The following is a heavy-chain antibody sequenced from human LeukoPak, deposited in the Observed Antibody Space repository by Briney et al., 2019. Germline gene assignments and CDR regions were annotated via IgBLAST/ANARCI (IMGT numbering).Heavy chain of an antibody. V-gene: IGHV3-48*01. D-gene: IGHD7-27*01. CDR1: GLTLSSYN. Sequence: GGSLRLSCVVSGLTLSSYNMNWVRQAPGRGLEWVSFISSDSHDTHYAGSVKGRFTVSRDNAKNSLYLQMNSLRVEDTGIYYCAARNPGDNWGHGTLVTVSA. CDR2: ISSDSHDT. J-gene: IGHJ4*01. CDR3: AARNPGDN.